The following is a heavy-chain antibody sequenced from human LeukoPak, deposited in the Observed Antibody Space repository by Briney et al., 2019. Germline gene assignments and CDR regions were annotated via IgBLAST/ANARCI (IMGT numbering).Heavy chain of an antibody. Sequence: GGSLKLSCAASGFPFSSYAMGWVRQAPGKGLEWVSAISGSGGSTYYADSVKGRFTISRDNSKNTLYLQMNSLRAEDTAVYYCAKESLTGGSAYWGQGTLVTVSS. V-gene: IGHV3-23*01. CDR2: ISGSGGST. D-gene: IGHD7-27*01. CDR3: AKESLTGGSAY. J-gene: IGHJ4*02. CDR1: GFPFSSYA.